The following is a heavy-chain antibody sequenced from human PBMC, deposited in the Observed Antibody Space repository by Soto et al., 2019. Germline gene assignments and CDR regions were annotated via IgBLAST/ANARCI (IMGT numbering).Heavy chain of an antibody. D-gene: IGHD6-13*01. V-gene: IGHV3-33*01. CDR1: GFTFSSYG. CDR2: IWYDGSNK. CDR3: ARDGARGYSSSWYYFDY. Sequence: GSLRLSCAASGFTFSSYGMHWVRQAPGKGLEWVAVIWYDGSNKYYADSVKGRFTISRDNSKNTLYLQMNSLRAEDTAVYYCARDGARGYSSSWYYFDYWGQGTLVTVSS. J-gene: IGHJ4*02.